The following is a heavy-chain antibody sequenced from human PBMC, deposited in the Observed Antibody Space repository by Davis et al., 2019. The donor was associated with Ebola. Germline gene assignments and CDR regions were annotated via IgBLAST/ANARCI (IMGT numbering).Heavy chain of an antibody. CDR2: ISYDGSNK. CDR3: ARSSYGYYYYYYGMDV. J-gene: IGHJ6*02. V-gene: IGHV3-30-3*01. Sequence: PGGSLRLSCAASGFTFSSYAMHWVRQAPGKGLEWVAVISYDGSNKYYADSVKGRFTISRDNSKNTLYLQMNSLRAEDTAVYYCARSSYGYYYYYYGMDVWGQGTTVTVSS. CDR1: GFTFSSYA. D-gene: IGHD5-18*01.